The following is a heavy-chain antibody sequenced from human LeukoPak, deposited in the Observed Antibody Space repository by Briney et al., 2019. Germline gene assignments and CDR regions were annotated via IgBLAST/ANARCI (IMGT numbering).Heavy chain of an antibody. D-gene: IGHD3-10*01. CDR2: IYHSGST. CDR1: GYSISSGYY. J-gene: IGHJ4*02. Sequence: SETLSLTCTVSGYSISSGYYWGWIRQPPGKGLEWIGSIYHSGSTYYNPSLKSGVTISVDTSKNQFSLKLSSVTAADTAVYYCARLDYYGSGPAENYWGQGTLVTDSS. CDR3: ARLDYYGSGPAENY. V-gene: IGHV4-38-2*02.